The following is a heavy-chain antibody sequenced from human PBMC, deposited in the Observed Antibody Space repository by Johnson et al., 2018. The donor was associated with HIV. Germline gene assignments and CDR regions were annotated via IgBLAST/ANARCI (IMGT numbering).Heavy chain of an antibody. Sequence: QVQLVESGGGVVQPGGSLRLSCAASGFTFSSYGMHWVRQAPGKGLEWVAVISYDGSNKYYADSVKGRFTISRDNSKNTLYLQMNSLRAEDTAVYYCARGDGYRRAFDIWGQGTMVTVSS. CDR1: GFTFSSYG. CDR3: ARGDGYRRAFDI. CDR2: ISYDGSNK. J-gene: IGHJ3*02. V-gene: IGHV3-30*19. D-gene: IGHD1-1*01.